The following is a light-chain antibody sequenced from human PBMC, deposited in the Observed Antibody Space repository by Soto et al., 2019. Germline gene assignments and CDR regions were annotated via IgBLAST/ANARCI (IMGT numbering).Light chain of an antibody. CDR3: QSYDSSLSGYV. V-gene: IGLV1-40*01. Sequence: QSVLTQPPSVSGAPGQRVTISCTGSSSNIGAGYDVHWYQQLPGTAPKLLIYGNSNRPSRVPDRFSGSKSGTSASLAITGLQAEDEADYYRQSYDSSLSGYVFGTGTKVTVL. J-gene: IGLJ1*01. CDR1: SSNIGAGYD. CDR2: GNS.